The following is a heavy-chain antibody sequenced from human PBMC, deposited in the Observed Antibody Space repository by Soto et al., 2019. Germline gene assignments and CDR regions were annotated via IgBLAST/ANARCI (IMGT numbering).Heavy chain of an antibody. CDR1: GFTFSSYE. CDR3: ARWGYNYVS. D-gene: IGHD5-12*01. J-gene: IGHJ4*02. V-gene: IGHV3-48*03. CDR2: ISSSGSTI. Sequence: EVQLVESGGGLVQPGGSLRRSCAASGFTFSSYEMNWVRQAPGKGLEWVSYISSSGSTIYYADSVKGRFTISRDNAKNSLHLQMSSLRAQDTAVYYCARWGYNYVSWGQETLVTVSS.